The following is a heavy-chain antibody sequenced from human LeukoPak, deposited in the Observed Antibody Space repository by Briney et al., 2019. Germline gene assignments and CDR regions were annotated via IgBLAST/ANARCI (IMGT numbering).Heavy chain of an antibody. J-gene: IGHJ4*02. V-gene: IGHV3-23*01. CDR1: GFTFSTYA. CDR3: ARAVAGLYFDY. CDR2: ISSSGGTT. Sequence: GGSLRLSCAASGFTFSTYAVNWVRQAPGKGLEWVSAISSSGGTTYYADSVKGRFSISRDNSKNTLNLQINNLRDDDTAVYYCARAVAGLYFDYWGQGILVTVSS. D-gene: IGHD6-19*01.